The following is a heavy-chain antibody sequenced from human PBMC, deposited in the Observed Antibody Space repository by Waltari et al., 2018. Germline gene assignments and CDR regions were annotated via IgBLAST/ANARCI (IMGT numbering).Heavy chain of an antibody. V-gene: IGHV3-13*01. D-gene: IGHD3-10*01. CDR2: IGTAGDT. Sequence: EVQLVESGGGLVQPGGSLRLSCAASGFTFSSYDLHWVRQATGKGLEWVSAIGTAGDTYYPGSVKGRFTISRENAKNSSYLQMNSLRAGDTAVYYCARGTGKNYGSGSYFNVWGQGTLVTVSS. J-gene: IGHJ4*02. CDR1: GFTFSSYD. CDR3: ARGTGKNYGSGSYFNV.